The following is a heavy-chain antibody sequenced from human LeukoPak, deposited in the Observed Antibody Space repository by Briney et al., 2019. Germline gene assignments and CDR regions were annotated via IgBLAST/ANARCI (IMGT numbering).Heavy chain of an antibody. CDR1: GFTFSSYA. D-gene: IGHD3-22*01. CDR3: AKGSYYDSSGSFYFDY. J-gene: IGHJ4*02. CDR2: ISGSGDNT. Sequence: QPGGSLRLSYAASGFTFSSYAMSWVRQAPGKGLEWVSGISGSGDNTYYADSVKGRFTISRDNSKNTLYVQVNSLGTEDTAAYYCAKGSYYDSSGSFYFDYWGQGTLVTVSS. V-gene: IGHV3-23*01.